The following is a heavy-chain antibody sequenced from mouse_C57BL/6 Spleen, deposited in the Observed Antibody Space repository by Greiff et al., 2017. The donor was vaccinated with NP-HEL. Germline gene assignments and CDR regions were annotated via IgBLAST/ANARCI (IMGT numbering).Heavy chain of an antibody. D-gene: IGHD2-1*01. J-gene: IGHJ4*01. CDR3: ARGNYGAMDY. CDR1: GFSLTSYG. V-gene: IGHV2-6*01. Sequence: QVQLQQSGPGLVAPSQSLSITCTVSGFSLTSYGVDWVRQSPGKGLEWLGVIWGVGSTNYNSALKSRLSISKDNSKSQVFLKMNSLQTDDTAMYYCARGNYGAMDYWGQGTSVTVSS. CDR2: IWGVGST.